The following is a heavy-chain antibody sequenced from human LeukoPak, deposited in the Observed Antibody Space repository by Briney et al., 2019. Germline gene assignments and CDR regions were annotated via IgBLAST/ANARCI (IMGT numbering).Heavy chain of an antibody. J-gene: IGHJ4*02. CDR3: ARDSPYSGYDLDY. CDR2: INPNSGGT. V-gene: IGHV1-2*02. CDR1: GYTFTGYY. D-gene: IGHD5-12*01. Sequence: ASVKVSCKASGYTFTGYYMHWVRQAPGQGLEWMGWINPNSGGTNYAQKFQGRVTMTRDTSISTAYMELSRLRSDDTGVYYCARDSPYSGYDLDYWGQGTLVTVSS.